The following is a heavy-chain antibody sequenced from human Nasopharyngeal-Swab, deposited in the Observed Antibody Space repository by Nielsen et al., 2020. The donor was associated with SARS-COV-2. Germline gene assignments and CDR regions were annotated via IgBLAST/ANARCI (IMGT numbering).Heavy chain of an antibody. J-gene: IGHJ5*02. V-gene: IGHV3-13*04. CDR1: GFTFSSYD. CDR2: IGTAGDT. D-gene: IGHD2-2*01. CDR3: ARARPDIVVVPAALLFDP. Sequence: GESLKISCAASGFTFSSYDMHWVRQATGKGLEWVSAIGTAGDTYYPGSVKGRFTISRENAKNSLYLQMNSLRAGDTAVYYCARARPDIVVVPAALLFDPWGQGTLVTFSS.